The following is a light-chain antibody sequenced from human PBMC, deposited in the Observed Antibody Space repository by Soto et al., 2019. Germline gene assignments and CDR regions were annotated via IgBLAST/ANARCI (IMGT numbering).Light chain of an antibody. V-gene: IGLV2-14*01. CDR1: SSDVGGYNY. Sequence: QSALTQPASVPGSPGQSITISCTGTSSDVGGYNYVSWYQQHPGKAPKLMIYEVSNRPSGVSNRFSGSKSGNTASLTISGLQAEDEADYYCSSYTSSSTLVYVFGTGTKVTVL. J-gene: IGLJ1*01. CDR2: EVS. CDR3: SSYTSSSTLVYV.